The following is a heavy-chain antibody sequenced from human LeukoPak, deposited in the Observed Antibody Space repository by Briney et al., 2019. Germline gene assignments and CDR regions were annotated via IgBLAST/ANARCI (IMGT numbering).Heavy chain of an antibody. V-gene: IGHV3-23*01. CDR2: ISGSGTYT. CDR3: AKDWDSGSYFADH. J-gene: IGHJ4*02. CDR1: GFTFSSYD. Sequence: GGALRLSCAASGFTFSSYDMTWVRQAPGKGLEWVSGISGSGTYTYDADSVKGRFSISRDNSKNTLYLQMNDLRAEDTALYYCAKDWDSGSYFADHWGQGTLVAVSS. D-gene: IGHD1-26*01.